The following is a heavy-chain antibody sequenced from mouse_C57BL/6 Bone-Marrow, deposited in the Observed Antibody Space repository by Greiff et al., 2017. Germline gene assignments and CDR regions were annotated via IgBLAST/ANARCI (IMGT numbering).Heavy chain of an antibody. Sequence: VQLQQSGPVLVKPGASVKMSCKASGYTFTDYYMNWVKQSHGKSLEWIGVINPYNGGTSYNQKFKDKATLTVDKSSSTAYMELNSLTSEDSAVYYCARWITTVVAKDYFDYWGQGTTLTVSS. D-gene: IGHD1-1*01. V-gene: IGHV1-19*01. J-gene: IGHJ2*01. CDR3: ARWITTVVAKDYFDY. CDR1: GYTFTDYY. CDR2: INPYNGGT.